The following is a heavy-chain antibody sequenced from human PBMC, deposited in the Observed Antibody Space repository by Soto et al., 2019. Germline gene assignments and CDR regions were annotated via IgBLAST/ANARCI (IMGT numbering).Heavy chain of an antibody. V-gene: IGHV4-34*01. Sequence: QVQLQQWGAGLLKPSETLSLTCAVYGGSFSGYYWSWIRQPPGKGLEWIGEINHSGSTNYNPSLKSRVTISVDTSNNQFSLKLSSVTAADTAVYYCARRIAGNWFDPWGQGTLVTVSS. CDR1: GGSFSGYY. CDR3: ARRIAGNWFDP. CDR2: INHSGST. J-gene: IGHJ5*02. D-gene: IGHD2-21*01.